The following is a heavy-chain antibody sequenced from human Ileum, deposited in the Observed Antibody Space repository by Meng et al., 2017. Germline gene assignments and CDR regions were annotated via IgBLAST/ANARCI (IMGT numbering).Heavy chain of an antibody. Sequence: QVQLVEFGGWSVMPGGSLRFSWAASGFTFSYYYMSWIRQAPGKGLEWISYISGSGRTTYYADSVKGRFTMSRDNGKNSLYLQMNSLRSEDTAVYYCAREVGSADYWGQGTLVTVSS. V-gene: IGHV3-11*01. CDR3: AREVGSADY. J-gene: IGHJ4*02. CDR1: GFTFSYYY. D-gene: IGHD2-2*01. CDR2: ISGSGRTT.